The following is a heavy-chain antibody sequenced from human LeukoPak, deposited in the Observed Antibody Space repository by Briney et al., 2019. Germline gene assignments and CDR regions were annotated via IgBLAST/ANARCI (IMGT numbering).Heavy chain of an antibody. CDR1: GYSFTSYW. Sequence: RGESLKISCKASGYSFTSYWIGWVRQMPGKGLEWMGIIYPGDSDPRYSPSFQGQVTISADKSISTAYLQWSSLKASDTAMYYCARHSRDCTKGVCYPRYFGYWGQGTLVPVSS. D-gene: IGHD2-8*01. V-gene: IGHV5-51*01. CDR3: ARHSRDCTKGVCYPRYFGY. CDR2: IYPGDSDP. J-gene: IGHJ4*02.